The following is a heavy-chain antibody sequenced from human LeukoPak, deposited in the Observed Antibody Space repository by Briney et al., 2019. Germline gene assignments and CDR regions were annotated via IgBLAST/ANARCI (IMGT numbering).Heavy chain of an antibody. CDR1: GFTFSNYW. V-gene: IGHV3-74*01. CDR2: IDANAKTT. CDR3: ARALDEGARFDY. Sequence: GGSLRLSCAASGFTFSNYWLHWVRQAPVKGLVWVSRIDANAKTTSYADSVKGRFTISRDNSKTTLYLQMNSLRAEDTAVYYCARALDEGARFDYWGQGTLVTVSS. J-gene: IGHJ4*02.